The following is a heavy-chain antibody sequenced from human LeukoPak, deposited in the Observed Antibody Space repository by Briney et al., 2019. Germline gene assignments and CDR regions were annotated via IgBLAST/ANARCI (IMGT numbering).Heavy chain of an antibody. J-gene: IGHJ4*02. CDR1: GFTVSSSNY. D-gene: IGHD2-21*02. V-gene: IGHV3-23*01. CDR3: TKVGGDSYFDY. Sequence: PGGSLRLSCAASGFTVSSSNYMNWVRQAPGKGLEWVSFISGSGADTYYADSVKGRFTISRDDSKNTLYLQMNTLRAEDTALYFCTKVGGDSYFDYWGQGTPVTVSS. CDR2: ISGSGADT.